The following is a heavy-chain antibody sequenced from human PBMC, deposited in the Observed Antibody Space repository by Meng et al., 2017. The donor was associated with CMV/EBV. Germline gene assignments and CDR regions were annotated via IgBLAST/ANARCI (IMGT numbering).Heavy chain of an antibody. V-gene: IGHV1-2*02. CDR1: GYTFTGYY. CDR3: ARRFLEGLDV. J-gene: IGHJ6*02. Sequence: ASVKVSCKASGYTFTGYYMHWVRQAPGQGLEWMGWINPNSGGTSYAQKFQGRVTMTRDTSTSTVYMELSSLRSEDTAVYYCARRFLEGLDVWGQGTTVTVSS. D-gene: IGHD3-3*01. CDR2: INPNSGGT.